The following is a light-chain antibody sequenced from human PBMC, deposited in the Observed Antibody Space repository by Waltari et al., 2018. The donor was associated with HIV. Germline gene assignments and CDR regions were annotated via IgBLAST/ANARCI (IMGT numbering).Light chain of an antibody. Sequence: DIQMTQSPSTLSASVGDRVTIHCRASQSISSWLAWYPQKPGKAPKLLIYKASSLESGVPSRFRSSGSGTAFTLTISSLQPDDFATYYCQQYNSYSWTFDQVANMEIK. V-gene: IGKV1-5*03. CDR2: KAS. CDR3: QQYNSYSWT. CDR1: QSISSW. J-gene: IGKJ1*01.